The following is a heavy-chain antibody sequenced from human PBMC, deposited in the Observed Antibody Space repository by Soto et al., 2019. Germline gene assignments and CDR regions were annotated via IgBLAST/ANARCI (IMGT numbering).Heavy chain of an antibody. D-gene: IGHD2-15*01. Sequence: ASVKVSCKASGYTFTSYGISWVRQAPGQGLEWMGWISAYNGNTNYAQKLQGRVTMTTDTSTSTAYMELRSLRSDDTAVYYCARAPLSPVVAAASMDVWGQGTTVTVSS. CDR1: GYTFTSYG. V-gene: IGHV1-18*01. CDR2: ISAYNGNT. J-gene: IGHJ6*02. CDR3: ARAPLSPVVAAASMDV.